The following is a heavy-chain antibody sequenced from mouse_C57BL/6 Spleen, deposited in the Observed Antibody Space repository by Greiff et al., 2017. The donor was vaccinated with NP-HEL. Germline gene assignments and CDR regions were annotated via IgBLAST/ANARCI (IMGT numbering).Heavy chain of an antibody. CDR1: GYAFTSSW. CDR3: ARSTTVVAGYFDV. V-gene: IGHV1-82*01. CDR2: IYPGDGDT. D-gene: IGHD1-1*01. Sequence: QVQLQQSGPELVKPGASVKISCKASGYAFTSSWMNWVKQRPGQGLEWIGRIYPGDGDTNYNGKFKGKATLTADKSSSTAYMQLSSLTSEDSAIYFCARSTTVVAGYFDVWGTGTTVTVSS. J-gene: IGHJ1*03.